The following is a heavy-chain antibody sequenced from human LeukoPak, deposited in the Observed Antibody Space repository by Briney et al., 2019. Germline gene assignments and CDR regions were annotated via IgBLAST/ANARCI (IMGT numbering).Heavy chain of an antibody. CDR3: TRDQGGWGYSYGSDF. D-gene: IGHD5-18*01. Sequence: GGSLRLSCAASGFTFSSYWMHWVRQAPGKGLVWVSRLNSDGSSTSYADSVRGRSTISRDNAKNTLYLQMNSLRAEDTAVYYCTRDQGGWGYSYGSDFWGQGTLVTVSS. CDR2: LNSDGSST. V-gene: IGHV3-74*01. CDR1: GFTFSSYW. J-gene: IGHJ4*02.